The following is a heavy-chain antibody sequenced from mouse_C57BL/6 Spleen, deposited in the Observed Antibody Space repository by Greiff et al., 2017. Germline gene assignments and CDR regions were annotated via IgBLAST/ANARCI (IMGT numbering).Heavy chain of an antibody. CDR1: GYTFTSYW. CDR3: ANYSNYVFAY. D-gene: IGHD2-5*01. J-gene: IGHJ3*01. Sequence: QVQLQQPGAELVKPGASVKLSCKASGYTFTSYWMSWVKQRPGQGLEWIGEIDPSVSYTNYNQKLKGKATLSVDTSSSTAYMQLSSLTSEDSAVYYSANYSNYVFAYWGQGTLVTVSA. V-gene: IGHV1-50*01. CDR2: IDPSVSYT.